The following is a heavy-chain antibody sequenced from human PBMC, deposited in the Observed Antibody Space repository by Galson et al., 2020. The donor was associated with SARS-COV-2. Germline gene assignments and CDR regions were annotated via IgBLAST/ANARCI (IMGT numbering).Heavy chain of an antibody. D-gene: IGHD2-15*01. Sequence: GGSLRLSCAASGFTVSKYHVTWVRQAPGKGLYCVSVLYGVGNRYYADPVKGRFTISRDNSKNTVDLQMSNLRVEDTAVYFCAGYGGNARWGQGTLVIVS. CDR3: AGYGGNAR. V-gene: IGHV3-66*01. CDR2: LYGVGNR. CDR1: GFTVSKYH. J-gene: IGHJ4*02.